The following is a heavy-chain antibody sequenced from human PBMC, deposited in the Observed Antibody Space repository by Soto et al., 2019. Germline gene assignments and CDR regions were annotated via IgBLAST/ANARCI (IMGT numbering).Heavy chain of an antibody. CDR1: GGSISSGGYS. V-gene: IGHV4-30-2*01. J-gene: IGHJ5*02. Sequence: QLQLQESGSGLVKPSQTLSLTCAVSGGSISSGGYSWSWIRQPPGKGLEWIGYIYHSGSTYYNPSPXSXXTLSVDLSKTQFSLKLSSVTAADTAVYYCARVPSPWGQGTLVTVSS. CDR2: IYHSGST. CDR3: ARVPSP.